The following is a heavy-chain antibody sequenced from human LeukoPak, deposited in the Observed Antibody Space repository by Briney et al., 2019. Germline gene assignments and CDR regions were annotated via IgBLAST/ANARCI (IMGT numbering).Heavy chain of an antibody. D-gene: IGHD2-2*01. V-gene: IGHV3-30*02. Sequence: GGSLRLPCGASGFTFSSYGMHWARHAPGKALEWVAFIRYDGSNKNYTDSGRCRFLISRDNSKNTLYLQINSLRAGDTAVYYCAKDGICTTTSCHLDTYWYFDRWGRGTLVTVRS. CDR1: GFTFSSYG. J-gene: IGHJ2*01. CDR2: IRYDGSNK. CDR3: AKDGICTTTSCHLDTYWYFDR.